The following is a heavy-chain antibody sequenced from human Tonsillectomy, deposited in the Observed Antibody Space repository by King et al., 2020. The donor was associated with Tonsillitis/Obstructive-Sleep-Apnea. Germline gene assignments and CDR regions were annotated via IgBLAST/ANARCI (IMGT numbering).Heavy chain of an antibody. Sequence: EVQLVESGGGLVQPGGSLRLSCAASGFTFSSYAMSWVRQAPGKGLEWVSAISGSGGSTYYADSVKGRFTISRDNSKNTLYLQMNSLRAEDTAVYYCAKGPRGVYCSSTSCPVRDWYFDLWGRGTLVTVSS. CDR3: AKGPRGVYCSSTSCPVRDWYFDL. J-gene: IGHJ2*01. V-gene: IGHV3-23*04. D-gene: IGHD2-2*01. CDR2: ISGSGGST. CDR1: GFTFSSYA.